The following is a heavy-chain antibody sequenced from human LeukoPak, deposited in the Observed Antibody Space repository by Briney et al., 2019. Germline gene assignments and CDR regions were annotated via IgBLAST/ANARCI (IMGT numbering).Heavy chain of an antibody. V-gene: IGHV3-23*01. J-gene: IGHJ6*02. Sequence: GGSLRLSCAASGFIFSNYAMTWVRQAPGKGLEWISGISGSGGTTKYADSVMGRFSISRDNSKNTLYVQMNSLRAEDTAVYYCARDGDTPMSIASGGMDVWGRGTTVTVSS. D-gene: IGHD5-18*01. CDR2: ISGSGGTT. CDR3: ARDGDTPMSIASGGMDV. CDR1: GFIFSNYA.